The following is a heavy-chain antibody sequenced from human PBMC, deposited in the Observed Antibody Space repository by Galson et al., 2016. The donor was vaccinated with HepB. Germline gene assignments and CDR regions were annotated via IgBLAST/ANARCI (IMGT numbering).Heavy chain of an antibody. CDR3: ARLYYDYVWGSYRPSHFDY. CDR1: GGSISSSNW. V-gene: IGHV4-4*02. Sequence: SETLSLTCAVSGGSISSSNWWSWVRQPPGKGLEWIGEIYHSGSTNYNPSLKSRVTISTDTSKNQFSLKLSSVTAADTAVYYCARLYYDYVWGSYRPSHFDYWGQGNLVTVSS. D-gene: IGHD3-16*02. CDR2: IYHSGST. J-gene: IGHJ4*02.